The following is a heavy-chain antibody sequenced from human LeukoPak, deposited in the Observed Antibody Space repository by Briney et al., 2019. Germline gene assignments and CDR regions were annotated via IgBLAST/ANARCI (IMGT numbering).Heavy chain of an antibody. D-gene: IGHD1-26*01. CDR3: VRANRWACELDY. CDR1: RLPLSRYA. CDR2: ISYDGSNK. J-gene: IGHJ4*02. Sequence: GGSLTLSCGASRLPLSRYAMEGVREAPGRAGEGVAVISYDGSNKDYADSGKGRFTISRDNSKNTLYMQMNSLRAEDTAVYYCVRANRWACELDYWGPGTLVTVSS. V-gene: IGHV3-30*04.